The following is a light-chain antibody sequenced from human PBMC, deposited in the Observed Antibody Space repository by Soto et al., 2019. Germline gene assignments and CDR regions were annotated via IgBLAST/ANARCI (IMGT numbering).Light chain of an antibody. CDR2: EVN. V-gene: IGLV2-14*01. CDR3: ASFRSGTILV. J-gene: IGLJ1*01. CDR1: RSDIGDSNF. Sequence: ALTQPASVSGSPGQSVTISCTGPRSDIGDSNFISWYQHSPGKAPGLLIYEVNNRPSGVSKRFSGSKAGNTASLTISGLLDDDEADYFCASFRSGTILVFGSGTKVTVL.